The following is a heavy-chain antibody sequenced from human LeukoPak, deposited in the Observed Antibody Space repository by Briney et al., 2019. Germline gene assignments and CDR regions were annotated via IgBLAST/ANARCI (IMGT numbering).Heavy chain of an antibody. CDR1: GFTFSSYG. CDR2: ISYDGSNK. CDR3: AKAYGSGSYYNAAPYYYYGMDV. J-gene: IGHJ6*02. V-gene: IGHV3-30*18. Sequence: GGSLRLSCAASGFTFSSYGMHWVRQAPGKGLEWVAVISYDGSNKYYADSVKGRFTISRDNSKNTLYLQMNSLRAEDTAVYYCAKAYGSGSYYNAAPYYYYGMDVWSQGTTVTVSS. D-gene: IGHD3-10*01.